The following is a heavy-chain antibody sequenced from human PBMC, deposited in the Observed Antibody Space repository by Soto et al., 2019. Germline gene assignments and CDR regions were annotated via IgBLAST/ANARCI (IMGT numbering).Heavy chain of an antibody. Sequence: TSETLSLTCTVSGASISSTAFFWTWVRQPPGKGLEWIGNIFYNGKTSYNPPLRSRLTISIDTSKNQFSLNLTSVTAADTGVYYCVGPQSGSSYYYYYGVDVWGQGTTVTVSS. CDR3: VGPQSGSSYYYYYGVDV. V-gene: IGHV4-39*01. CDR2: IFYNGKT. CDR1: GASISSTAFF. D-gene: IGHD5-12*01. J-gene: IGHJ6*02.